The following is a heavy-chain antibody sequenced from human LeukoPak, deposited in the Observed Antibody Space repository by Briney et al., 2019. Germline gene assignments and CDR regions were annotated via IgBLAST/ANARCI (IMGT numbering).Heavy chain of an antibody. J-gene: IGHJ4*02. CDR1: GGSFSGYY. Sequence: SETLSLTCAVYGGSFSGYYWSWIRQPPGKGLEWIGEINHSGSTNYNPSLKSRVTISVDTSKNQFSLKLSSVTAADTAVYYCARRKYYYGSGSYRATEGFDYWGQGTLVTVSS. CDR3: ARRKYYYGSGSYRATEGFDY. D-gene: IGHD3-10*01. CDR2: INHSGST. V-gene: IGHV4-34*01.